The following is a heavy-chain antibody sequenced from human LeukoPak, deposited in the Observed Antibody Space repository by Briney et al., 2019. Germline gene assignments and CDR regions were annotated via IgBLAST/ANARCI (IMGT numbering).Heavy chain of an antibody. V-gene: IGHV4-34*01. D-gene: IGHD5-18*01. J-gene: IGHJ4*02. CDR2: INHSGST. Sequence: SETLSLTCAVYGGSFSAYYWGWIRQPPGKGLEWIGEINHSGSTNYNPSLKSRVTISVDTSKNQFSLKVSSVTAADTAVYYCARGGIPYYFDYWGQGTLVTVSS. CDR1: GGSFSAYY. CDR3: ARGGIPYYFDY.